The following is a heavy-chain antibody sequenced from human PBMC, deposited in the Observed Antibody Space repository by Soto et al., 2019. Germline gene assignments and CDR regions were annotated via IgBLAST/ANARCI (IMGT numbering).Heavy chain of an antibody. J-gene: IGHJ4*02. D-gene: IGHD4-17*01. CDR2: IYWDDDK. CDR3: AHAMVTTNSFDN. Sequence: QITLKESGPTLVKPTQTLTLTCTFSGFSLSTSGVGVGWIRQPPGKALEWLGIIYWDDDKPYSPSLKSRLSLTQDTSKNQVVLRMTNMDPVDTATYYCAHAMVTTNSFDNWGQGTLVIVSS. CDR1: GFSLSTSGVG. V-gene: IGHV2-5*02.